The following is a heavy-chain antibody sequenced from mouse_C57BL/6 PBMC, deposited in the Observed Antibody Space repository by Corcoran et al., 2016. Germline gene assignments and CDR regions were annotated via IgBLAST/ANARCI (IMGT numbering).Heavy chain of an antibody. D-gene: IGHD2-5*01. CDR1: GYTFTTYG. CDR3: ARDSNGYFDV. V-gene: IGHV9-3*01. J-gene: IGHJ1*03. CDR2: INTYSGVP. Sequence: QIQLVQSGPELKKPGETVKISCKASGYTFTTYGMIWVKQAPGKGLKWMGWINTYSGVPTYADDFKGRFAFSLETSASTAYLQINNLKNEDTATYFCARDSNGYFDVWGTGTTVTVSS.